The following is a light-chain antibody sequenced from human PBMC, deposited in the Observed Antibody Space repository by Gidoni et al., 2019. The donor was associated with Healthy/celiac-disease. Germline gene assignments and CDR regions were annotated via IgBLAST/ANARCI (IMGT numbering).Light chain of an antibody. V-gene: IGLV1-40*01. CDR1: SANIGAGYD. CDR3: QSYDSSLSGARV. Sequence: QSVLTQPPSVSGAPGQRVYISCTGSSANIGAGYDVHWYQQLPGTAPKLLIYGNRNRPSGVPDRFSGSKSGTSASLAITGLQAEDEADYYCQSYDSSLSGARVFGGGTKLTVL. J-gene: IGLJ2*01. CDR2: GNR.